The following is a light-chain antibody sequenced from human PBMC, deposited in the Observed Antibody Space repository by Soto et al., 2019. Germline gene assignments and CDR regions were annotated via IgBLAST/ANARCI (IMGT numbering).Light chain of an antibody. CDR2: EVS. CDR1: SSDVGGYNY. CDR3: SSYTSSSTFYV. Sequence: QSVLTQPASVSASPGQSSTISCTGTSSDVGGYNYVSWYQQHPGKAPKLMIYEVSNRPSGVSNRFSGSKSDNTASLTISGLQAEDEADYYCSSYTSSSTFYVFGTGTKVTVL. V-gene: IGLV2-14*01. J-gene: IGLJ1*01.